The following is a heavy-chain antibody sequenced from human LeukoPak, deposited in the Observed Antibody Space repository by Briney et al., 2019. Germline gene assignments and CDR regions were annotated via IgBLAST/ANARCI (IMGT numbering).Heavy chain of an antibody. CDR3: ASRAVPDFYYLDY. D-gene: IGHD2-21*01. J-gene: IGHJ4*02. CDR2: IYSDGNT. CDR1: GFTVTDNY. V-gene: IGHV3-53*01. Sequence: GGSLRLSCAASGFTVTDNYMSWVRQAPGKGLEWVSVIYSDGNTYYADSVKGRFTISRDNSKNTLYLQMDSLRAEDTAIYYCASRAVPDFYYLDYWGQGTLVTVSS.